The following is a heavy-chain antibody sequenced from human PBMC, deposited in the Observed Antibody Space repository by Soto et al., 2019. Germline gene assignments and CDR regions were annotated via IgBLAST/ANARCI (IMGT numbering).Heavy chain of an antibody. CDR3: ARSIVVVTALDY. CDR2: INACNGNT. D-gene: IGHD2-21*02. CDR1: GYTFTSYA. V-gene: IGHV1-3*05. J-gene: IGHJ4*02. Sequence: QVQLVQSGAEEKKPGASVKVSCKASGYTFTSYAMHWVRQAPGQRLEWTGWINACNGNTKYSQKFQGRVTITSDTSVSTADMDLSSLRSEDTAVYYCARSIVVVTALDYWGQGTLVTVSS.